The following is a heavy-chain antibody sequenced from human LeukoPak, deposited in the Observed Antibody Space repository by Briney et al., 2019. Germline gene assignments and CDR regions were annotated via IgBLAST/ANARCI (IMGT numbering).Heavy chain of an antibody. CDR1: GYTFTSYG. CDR3: AWRRITMIVVVRDDAFDI. J-gene: IGHJ3*02. CDR2: ISAYNGNT. D-gene: IGHD3-22*01. Sequence: ASVKVSCKASGYTFTSYGISWVRQAPGQGLEWMGWISAYNGNTNYAQKLQGRVTMTTDTSTSTAYMELRSLRSDDTAVYYCAWRRITMIVVVRDDAFDIWGQGTMVTVSS. V-gene: IGHV1-18*01.